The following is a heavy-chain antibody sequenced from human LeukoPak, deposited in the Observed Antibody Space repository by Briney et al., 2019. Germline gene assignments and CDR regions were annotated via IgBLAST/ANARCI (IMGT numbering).Heavy chain of an antibody. V-gene: IGHV3-30*02. CDR3: ARKSYDILTGYYESQFDY. J-gene: IGHJ4*02. Sequence: GGSLRLSCAASGFTFSSYGVHWVRQAPGKGLEWVAFIRYDGSNKYYADSVKGRFTISRDNSKNTLFLQMNSLRAEDTAVYYCARKSYDILTGYYESQFDYWGQGTLVTVSS. D-gene: IGHD3-9*01. CDR2: IRYDGSNK. CDR1: GFTFSSYG.